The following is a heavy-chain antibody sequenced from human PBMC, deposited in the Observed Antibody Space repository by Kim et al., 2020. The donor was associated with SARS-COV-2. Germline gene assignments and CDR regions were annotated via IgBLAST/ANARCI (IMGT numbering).Heavy chain of an antibody. D-gene: IGHD3-10*01. Sequence: FAVTVKSRKTNTPDNSTNQFSLQLNSVTPEDTAVYYCAREEYPSVYGMDVWGQGTTVTVSS. J-gene: IGHJ6*02. V-gene: IGHV6-1*01. CDR3: AREEYPSVYGMDV.